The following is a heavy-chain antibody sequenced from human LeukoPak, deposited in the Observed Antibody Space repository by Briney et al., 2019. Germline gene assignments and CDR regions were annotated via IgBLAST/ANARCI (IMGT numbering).Heavy chain of an antibody. D-gene: IGHD5-18*01. CDR1: GFTFSTYS. CDR2: ISGSSGYI. Sequence: PGGSLRLSCAASGFTFSTYSMNWVRQAPGKGLEWVSSISGSSGYIYYADSVKGRFTIPRDSAQNSLYLQMNSLRAEDTAVYYCARGQSYGWFDPWGQGTLVTVSS. J-gene: IGHJ5*02. V-gene: IGHV3-21*01. CDR3: ARGQSYGWFDP.